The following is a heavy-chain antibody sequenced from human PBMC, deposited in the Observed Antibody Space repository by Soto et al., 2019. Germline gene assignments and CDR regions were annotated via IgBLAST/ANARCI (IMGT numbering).Heavy chain of an antibody. D-gene: IGHD5-12*01. J-gene: IGHJ6*02. CDR2: IVPVFGTP. V-gene: IGHV1-69*01. CDR3: ARVYSEYNYYYYGMDV. Sequence: QVQLVQSGAEVRRPGSSVTVSCKASGDTFSSYAISWVREAPGQGLEWMGGIVPVFGTPNYAQRFQGRVTLTADESTSTAYMELSSLRTEDTAVYFCARVYSEYNYYYYGMDVWGQWTTVTVSS. CDR1: GDTFSSYA.